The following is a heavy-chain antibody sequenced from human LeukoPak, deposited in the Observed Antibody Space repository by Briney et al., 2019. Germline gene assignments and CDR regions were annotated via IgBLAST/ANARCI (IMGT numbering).Heavy chain of an antibody. CDR2: ITGGGDDT. V-gene: IGHV3-23*01. J-gene: IGHJ4*02. Sequence: HTGGSLRLSCEASGFTFSSYAMHWVRQAPGKGLEWFSAITGGGDDTYYADSVEGRFTISRDNSKNTLYLQMNSLRAEDTAVYYCAKGSRVSRPYYFDYWGQGTLVTVSS. D-gene: IGHD6-6*01. CDR3: AKGSRVSRPYYFDY. CDR1: GFTFSSYA.